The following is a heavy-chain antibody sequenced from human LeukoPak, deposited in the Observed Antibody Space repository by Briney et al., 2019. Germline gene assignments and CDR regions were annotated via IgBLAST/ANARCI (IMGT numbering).Heavy chain of an antibody. V-gene: IGHV4-59*01. Sequence: SETLSLTCTVSGGSISSYYWSWIRQPPGKGLEWIGYISYSGSTNYNPSLKSRVTISVDTSRNQFSLKLSSVTAADTAVYYCARGRLGGSGSYYNVLDYWGQGTLVTVSS. CDR2: ISYSGST. D-gene: IGHD3-10*01. CDR3: ARGRLGGSGSYYNVLDY. J-gene: IGHJ4*02. CDR1: GGSISSYY.